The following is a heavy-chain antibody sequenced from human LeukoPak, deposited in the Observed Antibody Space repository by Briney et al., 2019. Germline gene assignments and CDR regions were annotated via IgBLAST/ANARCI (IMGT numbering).Heavy chain of an antibody. CDR3: ARITSNYDYVWGSYRPPDY. Sequence: SETLSLTCTVSGGSISSGSHYWSWIRQPAGKGLEWIGRIYTSGSTNFNPSLKSRVTVSVDTSKNQFSLKLSSVTAADTAVYYCARITSNYDYVWGSYRPPDYWGQGTLVTASS. J-gene: IGHJ4*02. CDR2: IYTSGST. V-gene: IGHV4-61*02. CDR1: GGSISSGSHY. D-gene: IGHD3-16*02.